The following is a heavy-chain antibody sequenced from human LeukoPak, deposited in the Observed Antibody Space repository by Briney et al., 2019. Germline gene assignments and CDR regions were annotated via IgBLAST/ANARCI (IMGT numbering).Heavy chain of an antibody. D-gene: IGHD1-26*01. V-gene: IGHV3-23*01. CDR3: AKDRVVGATKYYFDY. Sequence: GSLRLSCAASGFTFCTYAMSWVRQAPGKGLEGVSSIRGSGGSTYYADSVKGRFAISRDNSKNTLYLQMNSLRAEDTAVYYCAKDRVVGATKYYFDYWGQGTLVTVSS. CDR1: GFTFCTYA. CDR2: IRGSGGST. J-gene: IGHJ4*02.